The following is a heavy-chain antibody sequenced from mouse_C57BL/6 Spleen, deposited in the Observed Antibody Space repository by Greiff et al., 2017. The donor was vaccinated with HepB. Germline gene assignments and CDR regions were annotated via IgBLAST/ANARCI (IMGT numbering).Heavy chain of an antibody. D-gene: IGHD2-1*01. CDR1: GYTFTDYE. V-gene: IGHV1-15*01. J-gene: IGHJ2*01. CDR3: TRLVGNYGDYFDY. Sequence: VQLQESGAELVRPGASVTLSCKASGYTFTDYEMHWVKQTPVHGLEWIGAIDPETGGTAYNQKFKGKAILTADKSSSTAYMELRSLTSEDSAVYYCTRLVGNYGDYFDYWGQGTTLTVSS. CDR2: IDPETGGT.